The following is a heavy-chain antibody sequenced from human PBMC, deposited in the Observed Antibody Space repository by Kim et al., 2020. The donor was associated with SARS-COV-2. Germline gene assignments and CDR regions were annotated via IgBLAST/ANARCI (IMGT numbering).Heavy chain of an antibody. Sequence: GGSLRLSCAASGFTFSSYSMNWVRQAPGKGLEWVSYISSSSSTIYYADSVKGRFTISRDNAKNSLYLQMNSLRDEDTAVYYCASELGYCSSTSCYLAVTTRLRPDYWGQGTLVTGSS. D-gene: IGHD2-2*01. V-gene: IGHV3-48*02. CDR2: ISSSSSTI. J-gene: IGHJ4*02. CDR1: GFTFSSYS. CDR3: ASELGYCSSTSCYLAVTTRLRPDY.